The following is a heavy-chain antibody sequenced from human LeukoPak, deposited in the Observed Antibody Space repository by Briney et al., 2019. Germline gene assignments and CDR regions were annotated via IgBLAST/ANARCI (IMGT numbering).Heavy chain of an antibody. D-gene: IGHD3-3*01. J-gene: IGHJ6*03. V-gene: IGHV3-49*04. CDR2: IRSKAYGGTT. CDR1: GFTFGDYA. CDR3: TRGHVLRFLEWLPNYYYYYYMDV. Sequence: PGRSLRLSCTASGFTFGDYAMSWVRHAPGKGLEWVGFIRSKAYGGTTEYAASVKGRFTISRDDSKSIAYLQMNSLKTEDTAVYYCTRGHVLRFLEWLPNYYYYYYMDVWGKGTTVTVSS.